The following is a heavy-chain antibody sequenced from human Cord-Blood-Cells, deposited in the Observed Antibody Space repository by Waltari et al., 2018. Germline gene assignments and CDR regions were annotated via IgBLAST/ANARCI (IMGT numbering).Heavy chain of an antibody. CDR3: ACSEGY. CDR1: GGSFSGYY. J-gene: IGHJ4*02. Sequence: QVQLQQWGAGLLKPSETLPLTCAVYGGSFSGYYWSWIRQPPGKGLEWIGEINHSGSTNYNPSLKSRVTISVETSKNQFSLKLNSVTAADTAVYYCACSEGYWGQGTLVTVSS. CDR2: INHSGST. V-gene: IGHV4-34*01.